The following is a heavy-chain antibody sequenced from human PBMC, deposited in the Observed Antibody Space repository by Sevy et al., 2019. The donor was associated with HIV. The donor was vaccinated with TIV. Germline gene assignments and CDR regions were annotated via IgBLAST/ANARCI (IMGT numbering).Heavy chain of an antibody. CDR2: IWHDGNSE. D-gene: IGHD5-12*01. J-gene: IGHJ4*02. V-gene: IGHV3-33*08. CDR1: RFTFSTYV. CDR3: ASEAGYGTDSRPFDY. Sequence: GGSPRLSCVASRFTFSTYVMHWVRQAPGKGLEWVAVIWHDGNSEYYADSVRGRFTISRDDSKSTLYLQMNSLRPEDTALYYCASEAGYGTDSRPFDYWGQGTLVTVSS.